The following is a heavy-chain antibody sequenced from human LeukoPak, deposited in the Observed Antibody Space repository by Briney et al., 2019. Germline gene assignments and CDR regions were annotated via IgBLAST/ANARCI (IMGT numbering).Heavy chain of an antibody. V-gene: IGHV3-33*01. CDR3: AREIFGSGSYPDS. CDR1: GFAFNTYA. J-gene: IGHJ4*02. CDR2: IWHDGSHK. D-gene: IGHD3-10*01. Sequence: GGSLRLSCAASGFAFNTYAMHWVRQAPGQGLEWVALIWHDGSHKFYSNSVRGQFTISRDNSKNTVSLQMNNLRPEDTAVYYCAREIFGSGSYPDSWGQGTLVTVSS.